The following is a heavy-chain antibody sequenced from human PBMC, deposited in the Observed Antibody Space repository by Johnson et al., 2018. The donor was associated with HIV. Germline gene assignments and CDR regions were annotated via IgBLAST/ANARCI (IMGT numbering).Heavy chain of an antibody. Sequence: QVQLVESGGGVVRPGTSLRLSCAASGSLFSSYAMHWVRQAPGKGLEWVTLIWNDGSNKYYTDSVKGRFTISRDNSKNTMYLQMNSLRAEDTAVYYCARDRSSGWYGRVDAFDIWGQGTLVTVSS. CDR2: IWNDGSNK. CDR1: GSLFSSYA. J-gene: IGHJ3*02. V-gene: IGHV3-33*01. D-gene: IGHD6-19*01. CDR3: ARDRSSGWYGRVDAFDI.